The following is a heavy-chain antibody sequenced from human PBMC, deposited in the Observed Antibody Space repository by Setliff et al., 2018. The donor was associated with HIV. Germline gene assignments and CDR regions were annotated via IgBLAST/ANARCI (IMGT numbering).Heavy chain of an antibody. D-gene: IGHD3-10*01. CDR3: ARETTGWFGELAAAFDL. V-gene: IGHV3-30*02. CDR1: GFPFSAYI. CDR2: IRYDGSNK. Sequence: PGGSLRLSCAASGFPFSAYIMNWVRQAPGKGLEWVAFIRYDGSNKYYADSVKGRFTISRDNSKNTLYLQMNSLRVEDTAVYYCARETTGWFGELAAAFDLWGQGTLVTVSS. J-gene: IGHJ3*01.